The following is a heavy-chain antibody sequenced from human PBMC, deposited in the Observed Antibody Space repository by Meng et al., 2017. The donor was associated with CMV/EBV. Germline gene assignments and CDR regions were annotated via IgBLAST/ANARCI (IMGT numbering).Heavy chain of an antibody. D-gene: IGHD2-15*01. V-gene: IGHV4-38-2*02. CDR3: ARDGGAWGELYYYGMDV. CDR1: GCSISSGYY. Sequence: SETLSLTCTVSGCSISSGYYWGWIRQPPGKGLEWIGSIYHSGSTYYNPSLKSRVTISVDTSKNQFSLKLSSVTAADTAVYYCARDGGAWGELYYYGMDVWGQGTTVTVSS. J-gene: IGHJ6*02. CDR2: IYHSGST.